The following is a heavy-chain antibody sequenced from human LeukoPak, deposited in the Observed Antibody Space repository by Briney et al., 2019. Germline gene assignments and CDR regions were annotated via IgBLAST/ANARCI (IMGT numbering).Heavy chain of an antibody. CDR3: ASDSGYDHHGLFDY. D-gene: IGHD5-12*01. CDR2: ISYDGTNK. J-gene: IGHJ4*02. CDR1: GFTFSSYS. Sequence: PGGSLRLSCAASGFTFSSYSIHWVRQAPGKGLEWVAVISYDGTNKNYADSVKGRFTISRDNSKNTLYLQMNSLRAEDTAVYYCASDSGYDHHGLFDYWGQGTLVTVSS. V-gene: IGHV3-30*04.